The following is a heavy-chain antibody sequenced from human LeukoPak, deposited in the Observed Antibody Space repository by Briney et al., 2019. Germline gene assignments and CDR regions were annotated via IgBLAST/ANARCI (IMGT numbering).Heavy chain of an antibody. V-gene: IGHV3-48*03. CDR2: ISSSGSTI. D-gene: IGHD3-10*02. J-gene: IGHJ6*04. CDR1: GFTFSSYE. Sequence: AGGSLRLSCAASGFTFSSYEMNWVRQAPGNGLEWLSFISSSGSTIYYADSVKGRFTISRDNAKNSLYLQMNSLRAEDTAVYYCAELGITMIGGVWGKGTTDTISS. CDR3: AELGITMIGGV.